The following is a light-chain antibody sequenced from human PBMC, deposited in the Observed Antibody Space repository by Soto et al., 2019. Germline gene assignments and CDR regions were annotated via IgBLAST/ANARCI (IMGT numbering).Light chain of an antibody. J-gene: IGKJ1*01. V-gene: IGKV1-5*01. CDR1: QSISSW. Sequence: DIQLTHSPSTLSASVSDGVAIXSRASQSISSWLAWYQQKPGKAPKLLIYDASSLESGVPSRFSGSGSGTEFTLTISSLRPDDFATYYCQQYNSYSWTFGQGTKVDIK. CDR3: QQYNSYSWT. CDR2: DAS.